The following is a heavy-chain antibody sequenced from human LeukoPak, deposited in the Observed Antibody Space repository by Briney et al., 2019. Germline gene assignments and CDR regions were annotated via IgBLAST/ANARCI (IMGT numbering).Heavy chain of an antibody. CDR1: GGSISSDSYY. V-gene: IGHV4-61*09. Sequence: SQTLSLTCTVSGGSISSDSYYWSWIRQPAGKGLEWIGHIYTSGSTNYNPSLKSRVTISVDTSKNHFSLKLSSVTAADTAVYYCARTSGYSYGYGGFDYWGQGTLVTVSS. CDR3: ARTSGYSYGYGGFDY. J-gene: IGHJ4*02. CDR2: IYTSGST. D-gene: IGHD5-18*01.